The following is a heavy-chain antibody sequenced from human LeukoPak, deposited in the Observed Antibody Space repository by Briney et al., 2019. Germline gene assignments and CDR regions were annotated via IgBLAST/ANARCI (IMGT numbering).Heavy chain of an antibody. V-gene: IGHV4-59*01. Sequence: PSETLSLTCTVSGGSISSYYWSWIRQPPGKGLEWIGYIYYSGSTNYNPSLKSRVTISVDTSKNQFSLKLSSVTAADTAVYYCGGRETDAFDIWGQGTMVTVSS. D-gene: IGHD2-15*01. CDR3: GGRETDAFDI. CDR1: GGSISSYY. J-gene: IGHJ3*02. CDR2: IYYSGST.